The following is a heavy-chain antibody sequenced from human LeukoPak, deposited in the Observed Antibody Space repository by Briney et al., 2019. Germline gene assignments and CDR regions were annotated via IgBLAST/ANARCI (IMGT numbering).Heavy chain of an antibody. D-gene: IGHD2-2*02. J-gene: IGHJ4*02. CDR3: ARRYTASAGERFDY. Sequence: SETLSLTCTVSGGSISNYYWTWIRQPPGKGLEWIGYIYSSGNTNYNPSLNSRVTISLDTSKNQFSLMLRSLTAADTAVYYCARRYTASAGERFDYWGQGTLVTVS. CDR2: IYSSGNT. V-gene: IGHV4-59*08. CDR1: GGSISNYY.